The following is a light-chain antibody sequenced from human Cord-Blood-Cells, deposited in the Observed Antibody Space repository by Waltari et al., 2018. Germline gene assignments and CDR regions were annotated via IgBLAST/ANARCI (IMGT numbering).Light chain of an antibody. Sequence: EIVMTQSPATLSVSPGERATLPCRASQGVSSNLAWYQQKPGQAPRLLIYGASTRATGIPARFSGSGSGTEFTLTISSLQSEDFAVYYCQQYNNWPYTFGQGTKLEIK. CDR3: QQYNNWPYT. CDR1: QGVSSN. CDR2: GAS. J-gene: IGKJ2*01. V-gene: IGKV3-15*01.